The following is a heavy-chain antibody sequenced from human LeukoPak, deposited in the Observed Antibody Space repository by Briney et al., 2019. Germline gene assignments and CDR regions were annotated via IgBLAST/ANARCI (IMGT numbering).Heavy chain of an antibody. CDR2: INHSGST. CDR1: GGSFSGYY. D-gene: IGHD3-3*01. CDR3: ARVPLLYDFWSGYYYYYYYYMDV. J-gene: IGHJ6*03. V-gene: IGHV4-34*01. Sequence: SETLSLTCAVYGGSFSGYYWSWIRQPPGKGLEWIGEINHSGSTNYNPSLKSRVTISVDTSKNQFSLKLSSVTAADTAVYYCARVPLLYDFWSGYYYYYYYYMDVWGKGTTVTVSS.